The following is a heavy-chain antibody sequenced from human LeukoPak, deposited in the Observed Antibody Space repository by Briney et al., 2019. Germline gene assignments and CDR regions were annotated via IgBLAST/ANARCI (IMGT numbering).Heavy chain of an antibody. Sequence: PGGSLRLSCAASGFTFNDHYMDWVRQAPGKGLEWVGRTRNKAHSYTTEYAASVKGRFTSSRNDSKSSLYLQMNSLKTEDTAVYYCARGSTGWPGKRGDYWGQGTLVTVSS. V-gene: IGHV3-72*01. CDR1: GFTFNDHY. J-gene: IGHJ4*02. D-gene: IGHD6-19*01. CDR3: ARGSTGWPGKRGDY. CDR2: TRNKAHSYTT.